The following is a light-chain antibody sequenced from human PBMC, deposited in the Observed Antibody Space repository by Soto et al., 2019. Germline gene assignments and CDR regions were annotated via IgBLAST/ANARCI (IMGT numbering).Light chain of an antibody. CDR2: DTS. CDR3: QQRSRWPLT. Sequence: EIVLTQSPATLSLSPGERVTLSCRASQSVSSYLAWYQQKPGQAPRLLIYDTSNRATGIPARFSGGGSGTDFTLTISSLEPEYFAVYYCQQRSRWPLTFGGGTKVEIK. J-gene: IGKJ4*01. V-gene: IGKV3-11*01. CDR1: QSVSSY.